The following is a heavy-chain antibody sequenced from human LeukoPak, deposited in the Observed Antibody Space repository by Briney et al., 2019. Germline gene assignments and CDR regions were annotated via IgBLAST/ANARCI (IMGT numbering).Heavy chain of an antibody. CDR2: IKQDGSEK. CDR1: GFTFSSYW. CDR3: ARHYYGSGSYYFDY. Sequence: GGSLRLSCAASGFTFSSYWMSWVRQAPGKGLEWVANIKQDGSEKYYVDSVKGRFTISRDNAKNSLYLQMNSLRAEDTDVYYCARHYYGSGSYYFDYWGQGTLVTVSS. D-gene: IGHD3-10*01. V-gene: IGHV3-7*01. J-gene: IGHJ4*02.